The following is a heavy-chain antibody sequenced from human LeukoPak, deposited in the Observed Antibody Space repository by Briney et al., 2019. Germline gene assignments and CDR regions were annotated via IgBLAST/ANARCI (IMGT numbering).Heavy chain of an antibody. CDR1: GYTFTSYD. V-gene: IGHV1-8*03. CDR3: ARGPFDCSSTSCYEGRYYYYYMDV. CDR2: MNPNSGNT. D-gene: IGHD2-2*01. Sequence: ASMKVSCKASGYTFTSYDINWVRQATGQGLEWMGWMNPNSGNTGYAQKFQGRVTITRNTSISTAYMELSSLRSEDTAVYYCARGPFDCSSTSCYEGRYYYYYMDVWGKGTTVTVSS. J-gene: IGHJ6*03.